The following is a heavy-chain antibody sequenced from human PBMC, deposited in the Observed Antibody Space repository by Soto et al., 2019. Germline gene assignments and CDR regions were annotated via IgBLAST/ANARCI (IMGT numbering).Heavy chain of an antibody. CDR2: IYYSGST. Sequence: QVQLQESGPGLVKPSETLSLTCTVSGGSISSYYWSWIRQPPGKGLEWIGYIYYSGSTNYNPSLKSRVTISVDTSKNQFSLKLSSVTAADTAVYYCARHFPTVPTAPHYYYYYYMDVWGKGTTVTVSS. CDR3: ARHFPTVPTAPHYYYYYYMDV. CDR1: GGSISSYY. V-gene: IGHV4-59*08. D-gene: IGHD4-17*01. J-gene: IGHJ6*03.